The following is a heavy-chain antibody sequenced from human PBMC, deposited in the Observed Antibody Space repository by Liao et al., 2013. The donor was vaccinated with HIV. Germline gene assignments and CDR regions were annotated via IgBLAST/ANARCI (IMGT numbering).Heavy chain of an antibody. V-gene: IGHV4-61*02. J-gene: IGHJ4*02. CDR1: GGSINSGSYY. CDR3: ARGAGYASGWYVSPFDS. Sequence: QVQLQESGPGLVKPSQTLSLTCTVSGGSINSGSYYWSWIRQPAGKGLEWIGRIYTSGSTNYNPSLKSRVTISVDTSKNQFSLKLSSVTAADTAVYYCARGAGYASGWYVSPFDSWGQGTLVAVSS. D-gene: IGHD6-19*01. CDR2: IYTSGST.